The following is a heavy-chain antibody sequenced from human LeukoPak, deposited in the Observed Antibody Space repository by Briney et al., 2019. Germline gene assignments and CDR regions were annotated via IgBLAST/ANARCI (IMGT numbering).Heavy chain of an antibody. CDR1: GGSISSSSHY. CDR3: VRTAGYFDY. Sequence: SETLSLTCTVSGGSISSSSHYWGWIRQPPGKGLEWIGSIHYSENTYYNPSLKSRVTISVDTSKSQFSLKLSSLTAADTAVYYCVRTAGYFDYWGQETLVTVSS. J-gene: IGHJ4*02. V-gene: IGHV4-39*01. CDR2: IHYSENT. D-gene: IGHD6-25*01.